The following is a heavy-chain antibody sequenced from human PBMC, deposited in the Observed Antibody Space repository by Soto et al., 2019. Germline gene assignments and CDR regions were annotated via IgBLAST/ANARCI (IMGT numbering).Heavy chain of an antibody. CDR1: GFTFSSYS. J-gene: IGHJ4*01. CDR2: IHNSSSTI. Sequence: EVQLVESGGGLVQPGESLRLSCAASGFTFSSYSMNWVRQAPGKGLEWVLYIHNSSSTIYYADYVRGRFTISRDNAKNSLYLQMNSLRDEDTAVYYCARGVQIIVLLPAAIDYWSQGTLVTVSS. CDR3: ARGVQIIVLLPAAIDY. D-gene: IGHD2-2*01. V-gene: IGHV3-48*02.